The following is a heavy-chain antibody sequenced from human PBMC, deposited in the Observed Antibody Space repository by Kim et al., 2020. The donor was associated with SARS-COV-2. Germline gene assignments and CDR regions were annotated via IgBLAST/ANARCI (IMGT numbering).Heavy chain of an antibody. D-gene: IGHD3-22*01. J-gene: IGHJ4*02. CDR2: INAGNGNT. CDR1: GYTFTSYA. V-gene: IGHV1-3*01. Sequence: ASVKVSCKASGYTFTSYAMHWVRQAPGQRLEWMGWINAGNGNTKYSQKFQGRVTITRDTSASTAYMELSSLRSEDTAVYYCARNYYDSRDLLTPFDYWGQGTLVTVSS. CDR3: ARNYYDSRDLLTPFDY.